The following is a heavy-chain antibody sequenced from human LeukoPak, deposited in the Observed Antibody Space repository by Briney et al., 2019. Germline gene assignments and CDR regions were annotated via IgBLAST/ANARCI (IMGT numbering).Heavy chain of an antibody. J-gene: IGHJ6*03. D-gene: IGHD4-11*01. CDR2: IYNDGELV. CDR3: VRGLGDV. Sequence: GGSLRLSSSASGFFFRNFWMYWVRQTPRKGRLWVSRIYNDGELVTYAYSLKGRFTIYRDSDKDTVLMQMNSLRVEDMALYYCVRGLGDVWGKGTLVTVS. V-gene: IGHV3-74*01. CDR1: GFFFRNFW.